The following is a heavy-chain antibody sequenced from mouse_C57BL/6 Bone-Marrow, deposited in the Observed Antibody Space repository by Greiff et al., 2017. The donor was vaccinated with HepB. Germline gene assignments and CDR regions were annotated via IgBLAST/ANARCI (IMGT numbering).Heavy chain of an antibody. CDR3: ARRSYYSNYGWFAY. CDR1: GFTFSDYY. D-gene: IGHD2-5*01. V-gene: IGHV5-12*01. Sequence: EVMLVESGGGLVQPGGSLKLSCAASGFTFSDYYMYWVRQTPEKRLEWVAYISNGGGSTYYPDTVKGRFTISRDNAKNTLYLQMSRLKSEDTAMYYCARRSYYSNYGWFAYWGQGTLVTVSA. J-gene: IGHJ3*01. CDR2: ISNGGGST.